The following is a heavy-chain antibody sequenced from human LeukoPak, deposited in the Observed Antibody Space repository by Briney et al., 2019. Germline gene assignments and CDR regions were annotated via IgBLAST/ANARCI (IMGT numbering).Heavy chain of an antibody. J-gene: IGHJ3*02. V-gene: IGHV3-9*01. Sequence: GGSLRLSCAASGFTFDDYAMHWVRQAPGKGLEWVSGISWNSGSIGYADSVKGRFTISRDNAKNSLYLQMNSLRAEDTALYYCAKDIGGSGWYEGASDIWGQGTMVTVSS. CDR1: GFTFDDYA. D-gene: IGHD6-19*01. CDR2: ISWNSGSI. CDR3: AKDIGGSGWYEGASDI.